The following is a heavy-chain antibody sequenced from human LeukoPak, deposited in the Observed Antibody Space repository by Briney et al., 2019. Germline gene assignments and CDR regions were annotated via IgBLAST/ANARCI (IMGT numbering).Heavy chain of an antibody. Sequence: ASVKVSCKASGYTFTGYYMHWVRQAPGQGLEWMGWINPNSGGTNYAQKFQGRVTMTRDTSISTAYMELSRLRSDDTAVYYCARAGRLYYGGNSEVLYFQHWGQGTLVTVSS. CDR1: GYTFTGYY. V-gene: IGHV1-2*02. CDR3: ARAGRLYYGGNSEVLYFQH. CDR2: INPNSGGT. J-gene: IGHJ1*01. D-gene: IGHD4-23*01.